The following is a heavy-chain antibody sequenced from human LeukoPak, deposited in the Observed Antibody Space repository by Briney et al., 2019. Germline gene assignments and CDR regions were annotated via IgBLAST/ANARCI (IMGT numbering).Heavy chain of an antibody. J-gene: IGHJ4*02. CDR1: GGSLSDYY. CDR3: ARAYTTWH. V-gene: IGHV4-59*01. Sequence: SETLSLTCTVSGGSLSDYYWSWVRQPPRKGLEWIGYMHDSGSTDHNPSLKSGVSMSLYTSKNVFSLKLSSVTAADTAMYYCARAYTTWHWGQGTLVTVSS. CDR2: MHDSGST. D-gene: IGHD1-26*01.